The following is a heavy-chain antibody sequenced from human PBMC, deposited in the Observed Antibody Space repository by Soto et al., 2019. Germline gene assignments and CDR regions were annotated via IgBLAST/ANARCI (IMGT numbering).Heavy chain of an antibody. CDR3: PRALGNTWSGHFANY. Sequence: EVHLLEYGGYLVQPGGSLRLSCAASGFFFSDYSMSWVRQAPGKGLEWVSGISGTGGSTYYAYSVKGRFTISRDNSRNTPYLQTNSLRGDAAAEYFCPRALGNTWSGHFANYWGQPPRVTVSS. V-gene: IGHV3-23*01. CDR2: ISGTGGST. CDR1: GFFFSDYS. J-gene: IGHJ4*02. D-gene: IGHD3-16*01.